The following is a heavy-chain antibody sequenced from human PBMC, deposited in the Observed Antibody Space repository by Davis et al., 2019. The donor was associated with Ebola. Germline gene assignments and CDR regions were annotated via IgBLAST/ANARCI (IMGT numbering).Heavy chain of an antibody. Sequence: GGSLRLSCAASGFTFSSYAMHWVRQAPGKGLEWVAVISYDGSNKYYADSVKGRFTISRDNSKNTLHLQMNSLRAEDTAVYYCAKSGLSFGVVKYHYGMDVWGKGTTVTVSS. J-gene: IGHJ6*04. CDR3: AKSGLSFGVVKYHYGMDV. CDR2: ISYDGSNK. D-gene: IGHD3-3*01. CDR1: GFTFSSYA. V-gene: IGHV3-30*04.